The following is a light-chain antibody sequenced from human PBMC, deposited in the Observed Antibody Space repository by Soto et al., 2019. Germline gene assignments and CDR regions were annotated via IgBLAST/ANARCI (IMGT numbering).Light chain of an antibody. CDR3: LVGTHGVT. J-gene: IGKJ5*01. Sequence: DTVMTQSPLSLPVTPGEPASISCRSNQSLLHSDGRTYLSWFQQRPGQSPRRLIYKVSNRDSGVPDRFSGGGSGTDFTLRISRVEAEDVGVYYCLVGTHGVTFGQGTRLEIK. V-gene: IGKV2-30*02. CDR1: QSLLHSDGRTY. CDR2: KVS.